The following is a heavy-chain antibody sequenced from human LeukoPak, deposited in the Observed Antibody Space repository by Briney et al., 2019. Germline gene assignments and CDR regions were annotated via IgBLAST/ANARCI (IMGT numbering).Heavy chain of an antibody. V-gene: IGHV1-18*01. J-gene: IGHJ4*02. CDR3: ARDGNRRMYYYDKVGDY. D-gene: IGHD3-22*01. CDR2: LSAYNGHT. CDR1: GYTFTSYD. Sequence: ASVKVSCKASGYTFTSYDINWVRQATGQGLEWMGWLSAYNGHTNYAQNLQGRVTMTTDTSTSTAYMELRSLRSDDTAVYYCARDGNRRMYYYDKVGDYWGQGTLVTVSS.